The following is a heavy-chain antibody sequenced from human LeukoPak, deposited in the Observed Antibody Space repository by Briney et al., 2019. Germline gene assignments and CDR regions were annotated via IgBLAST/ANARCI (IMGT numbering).Heavy chain of an antibody. J-gene: IGHJ4*02. V-gene: IGHV4-59*01. Sequence: SETLSLTCTVSGGSISTYCWSWIRQPPGKGLEWIGYIYYSGSTDYNSSLKSRVTISVDTSKNQFSLKLSSVTAADTAVYYCARGHKYYFDYWGQGTLVTVSS. CDR2: IYYSGST. CDR1: GGSISTYC. CDR3: ARGHKYYFDY.